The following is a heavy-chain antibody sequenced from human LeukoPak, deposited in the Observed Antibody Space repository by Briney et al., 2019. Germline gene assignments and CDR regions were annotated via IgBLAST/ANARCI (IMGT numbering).Heavy chain of an antibody. D-gene: IGHD6-13*01. V-gene: IGHV1-69*02. CDR1: GGTFSSYT. Sequence: SVKVSCKASGGTFSSYTISWVRQAPGQGLEWMGRIIPILGIANYAQKFQGRVTITADKSTSTAYMELSSLRSEDTAVYYCARCIAAAGFAFDIWSQGTMVTVSS. CDR3: ARCIAAAGFAFDI. J-gene: IGHJ3*02. CDR2: IIPILGIA.